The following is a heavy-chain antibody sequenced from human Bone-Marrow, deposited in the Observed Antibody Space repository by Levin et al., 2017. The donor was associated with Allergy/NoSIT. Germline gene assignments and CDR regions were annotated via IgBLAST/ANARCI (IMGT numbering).Heavy chain of an antibody. D-gene: IGHD2-2*01. J-gene: IGHJ4*02. Sequence: SCAASGFTFSSYDMHWFRQATGRGRKGVSAIGTAADSYYSGSVKGRFTVSRDNAKNSFYLQMNSLRAGDTAGYYCARVALPRYCTSTSCSDSGYYFDYWGQGTLVTVSS. CDR1: GFTFSSYD. CDR3: ARVALPRYCTSTSCSDSGYYFDY. CDR2: IGTAADS. V-gene: IGHV3-13*04.